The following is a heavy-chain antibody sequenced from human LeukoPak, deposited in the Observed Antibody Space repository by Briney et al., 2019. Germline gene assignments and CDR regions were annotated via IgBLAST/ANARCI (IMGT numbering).Heavy chain of an antibody. CDR2: INSDGSST. Sequence: GGSLRLSCAASGFTFSSYWMHWVRHAPGKGLVWVSRINSDGSSTSYADSVKGRFTISRDNAKNTLYLQMNSLRAQDTAVYYCARGVYSSIWSIDYWGQGTLVTVSS. J-gene: IGHJ4*02. CDR1: GFTFSSYW. CDR3: ARGVYSSIWSIDY. V-gene: IGHV3-74*01. D-gene: IGHD6-13*01.